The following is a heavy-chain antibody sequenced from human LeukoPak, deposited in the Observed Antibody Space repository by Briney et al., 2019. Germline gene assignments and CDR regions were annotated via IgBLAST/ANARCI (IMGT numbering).Heavy chain of an antibody. CDR3: ARINSGWVDY. J-gene: IGHJ4*02. V-gene: IGHV4-4*02. CDR1: GGSISSSNW. D-gene: IGHD6-19*01. CDR2: IYHSGST. Sequence: SETLSLTCAVSGGSISSSNWWSWVRQPPGKGLEWIGEIYHSGSTNYNPSLKRRVTISVDKSKNQFSLKLSSVTAADTAVYYCARINSGWVDYWGQGTLVTVSS.